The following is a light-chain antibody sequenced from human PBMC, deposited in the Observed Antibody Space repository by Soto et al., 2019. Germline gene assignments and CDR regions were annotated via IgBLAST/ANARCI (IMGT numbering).Light chain of an antibody. V-gene: IGKV3-20*01. Sequence: EIVLTQSPGTLSLSPGERATLSCRASQSVSYYLAWYQQKPGQAPRLLIYDASTRATGIPDRFSGSGSGTDFTLTISRLEPEDFAVYYCQQYGSSPQTFGQGTKVEIK. CDR2: DAS. CDR1: QSVSYY. J-gene: IGKJ1*01. CDR3: QQYGSSPQT.